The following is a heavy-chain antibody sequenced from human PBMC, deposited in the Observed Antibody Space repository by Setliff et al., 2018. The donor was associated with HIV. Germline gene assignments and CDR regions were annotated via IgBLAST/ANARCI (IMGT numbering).Heavy chain of an antibody. Sequence: GGSLRLSCAASGFTFSSYSMNWVRQAPGKGLEWVSAISGSGGSTYYADSVKGRFTISRDNAKNSLYLQMNSLRAEDTAVYYCARSYYYDSSVGYWGQGTLVTVSS. V-gene: IGHV3-21*01. CDR1: GFTFSSYS. CDR2: ISGSGGST. D-gene: IGHD3-22*01. J-gene: IGHJ4*02. CDR3: ARSYYYDSSVGY.